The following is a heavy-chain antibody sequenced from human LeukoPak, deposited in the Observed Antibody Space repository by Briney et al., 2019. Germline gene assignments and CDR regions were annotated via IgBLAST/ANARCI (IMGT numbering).Heavy chain of an antibody. V-gene: IGHV4-34*01. J-gene: IGHJ4*02. D-gene: IGHD3-22*01. Sequence: SETLSLTCAVYGGSFSGYYWSWIRQPPGKGLEWIGEINHSGSTNYNPSLKSRVTISVDTSKNQFSLKLSSVTAADTAVYYCARVGKWLREYYFDYWGQGTLVTVSS. CDR2: INHSGST. CDR3: ARVGKWLREYYFDY. CDR1: GGSFSGYY.